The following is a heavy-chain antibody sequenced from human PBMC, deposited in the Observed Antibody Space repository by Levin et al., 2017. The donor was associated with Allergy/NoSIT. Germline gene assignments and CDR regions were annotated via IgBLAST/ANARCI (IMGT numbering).Heavy chain of an antibody. J-gene: IGHJ6*03. CDR1: GGSFSGYY. V-gene: IGHV4-34*01. Sequence: SETLSLTCAVYGGSFSGYYWSWIRQPPGKGLEWIGEINHSGSTNYNPSLKSRVTISVDTSKNQFSLKLSSVTAADTAVYYCAERGLIVGAGNYYYYMDVWGKGTTVTVSS. D-gene: IGHD1-26*01. CDR3: AERGLIVGAGNYYYYMDV. CDR2: INHSGST.